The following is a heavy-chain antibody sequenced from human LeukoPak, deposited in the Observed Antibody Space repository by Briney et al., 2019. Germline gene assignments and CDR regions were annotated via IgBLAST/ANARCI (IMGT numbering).Heavy chain of an antibody. CDR3: ARGYYDSSGYYSDY. CDR1: GYTFTGYY. CDR2: INPNSGGT. V-gene: IGHV1-2*06. J-gene: IGHJ4*02. D-gene: IGHD3-22*01. Sequence: ASVKVSCKAPGYTFTGYYMHWVRQAPGQGLEWMGRINPNSGGTNYAQKFQGRVTMTRDTSISTAYMELSRLRSDDTAVYYCARGYYDSSGYYSDYWGQGTLVTVSS.